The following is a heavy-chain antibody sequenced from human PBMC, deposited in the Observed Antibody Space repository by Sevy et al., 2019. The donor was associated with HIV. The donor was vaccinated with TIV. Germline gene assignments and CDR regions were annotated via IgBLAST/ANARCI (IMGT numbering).Heavy chain of an antibody. CDR3: AKDSYYYGSSYYLDY. J-gene: IGHJ4*02. V-gene: IGHV3-23*01. CDR1: GFTFSSYA. CDR2: ISGSGGST. Sequence: GGSLRLSCAASGFTFSSYAMSWVRQAPGKGLEWVSAISGSGGSTYYADSVKGRFTISRDNSKNTLYLQMNSLRAEDTAVYYCAKDSYYYGSSYYLDYWGQGTLVTVSS. D-gene: IGHD3-10*01.